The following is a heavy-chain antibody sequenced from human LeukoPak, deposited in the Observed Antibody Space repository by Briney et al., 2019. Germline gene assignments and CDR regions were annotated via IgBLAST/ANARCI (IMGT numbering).Heavy chain of an antibody. J-gene: IGHJ4*02. V-gene: IGHV3-64*01. CDR3: LLWSDY. CDR1: GFTFSSYA. CDR2: ISSNGDST. Sequence: GGSLRLSCAASGFTFSSYAMHWVRQAPGKGLEYVSAISSNGDSTFYANSVKGRFTISRDNSKNTLYLQMGSLRADDMAVYYCLLWSDYWGQGTLVTVSS. D-gene: IGHD4-23*01.